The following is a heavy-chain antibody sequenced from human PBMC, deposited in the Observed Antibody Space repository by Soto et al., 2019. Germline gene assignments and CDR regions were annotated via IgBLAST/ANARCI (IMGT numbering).Heavy chain of an antibody. V-gene: IGHV4-30-2*01. CDR2: IYHSGST. D-gene: IGHD3-22*01. Sequence: SETLSLTCAVSGGSISSGGYSWSWIRQPPGKGLEWIGYIYHSGSTYYNPSLKSRVTISVDRSKNQFSLKLSSVTAADTAVYYCARARGRDYDGEYFQHWGQGTLVTVSS. CDR1: GGSISSGGYS. J-gene: IGHJ1*01. CDR3: ARARGRDYDGEYFQH.